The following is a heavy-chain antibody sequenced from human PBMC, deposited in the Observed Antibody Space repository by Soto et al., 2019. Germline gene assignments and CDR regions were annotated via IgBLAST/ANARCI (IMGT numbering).Heavy chain of an antibody. CDR2: ISSNGGST. V-gene: IGHV3-64*01. D-gene: IGHD3-10*01. Sequence: GGSLRLSCAASGFTFSSYAMHWVRQAPGKGLEYVSAISSNGGSTYYANSVKGRVTISRDNSKNTLYLQMGSLRAEDMAVYYCARDRQRYGSGSYYDAFDIWGQGTMVTVSS. CDR1: GFTFSSYA. CDR3: ARDRQRYGSGSYYDAFDI. J-gene: IGHJ3*02.